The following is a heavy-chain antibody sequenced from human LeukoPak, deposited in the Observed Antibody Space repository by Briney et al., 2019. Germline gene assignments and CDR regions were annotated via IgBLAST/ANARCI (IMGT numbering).Heavy chain of an antibody. Sequence: SETLSLTCTVSGGSISSSSYYWSWIRQPPGKGLEWIGYIYYSGSTNYNPSLKSRVTISVDTSKNQFSLKLSSVTAADTAVYYCARGLTFGELLYWGQGTLVTVSS. V-gene: IGHV4-61*01. J-gene: IGHJ4*02. CDR3: ARGLTFGELLY. D-gene: IGHD3-10*01. CDR2: IYYSGST. CDR1: GGSISSSSYY.